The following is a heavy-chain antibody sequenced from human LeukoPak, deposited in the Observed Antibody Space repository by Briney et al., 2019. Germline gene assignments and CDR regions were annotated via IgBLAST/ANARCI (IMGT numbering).Heavy chain of an antibody. CDR1: GRTFTSYD. CDR2: MNPNSGQA. J-gene: IGHJ4*02. CDR3: ARDLGDQDFDY. D-gene: IGHD3-10*01. V-gene: IGHV1-8*01. Sequence: ASVKVSCKASGRTFTSYDINWVRQAHGQGLEWMGGMNPNSGQAGYAQKFLGRVTMTRDTSISTAYMELSSLRSEDTAVYYCARDLGDQDFDYWGQGTLVTVSS.